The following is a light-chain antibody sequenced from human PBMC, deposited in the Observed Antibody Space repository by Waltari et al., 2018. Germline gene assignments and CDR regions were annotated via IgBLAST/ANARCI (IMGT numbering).Light chain of an antibody. J-gene: IGLJ2*01. CDR2: EVT. V-gene: IGLV2-8*01. CDR1: SNDICGYNS. CDR3: SSYAGSNTYVV. Sequence: QSALTQPPSAPGSPGQSVTISCTGPSNDICGYNSVSWYQIPPGKAPQPIIYEVTTRHSGVPSRSSGSKSGNTASLTGSGLQAEDEAYYYCSSYAGSNTYVVFGGGTKLTVL.